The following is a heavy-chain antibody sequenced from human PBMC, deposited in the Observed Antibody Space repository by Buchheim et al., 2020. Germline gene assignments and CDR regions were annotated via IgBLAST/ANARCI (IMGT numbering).Heavy chain of an antibody. Sequence: QVQLVESGGGVVQPGRSLRLSCAASGFTFSSYAMHWVRQAPGKGLEWVAVISYDGSNKYYADSVKGRFTISRDNSNNTLYLQMNSLRAEDTAVYYCASGRNYGDYEDFDYWGQGTL. J-gene: IGHJ4*02. V-gene: IGHV3-30*04. CDR1: GFTFSSYA. CDR3: ASGRNYGDYEDFDY. D-gene: IGHD4-17*01. CDR2: ISYDGSNK.